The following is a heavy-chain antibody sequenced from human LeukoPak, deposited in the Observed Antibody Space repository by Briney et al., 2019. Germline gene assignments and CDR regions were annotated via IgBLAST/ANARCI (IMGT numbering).Heavy chain of an antibody. CDR1: GYTFTSYD. CDR3: ARGRDSSGYYFGQDAFDI. CDR2: MNTNSGNT. V-gene: IGHV1-8*01. J-gene: IGHJ3*02. Sequence: ASVKVSCKASGYTFTSYDINWVRQATGQGLEWMGWMNTNSGNTGYAQKFQSRVTMNRNTSISTAYMELSSLRSDDTAVYYCARGRDSSGYYFGQDAFDIWGQGTMVTVSS. D-gene: IGHD3-22*01.